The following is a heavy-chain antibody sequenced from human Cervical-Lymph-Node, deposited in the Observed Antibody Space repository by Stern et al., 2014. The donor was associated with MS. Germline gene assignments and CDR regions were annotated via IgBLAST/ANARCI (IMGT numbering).Heavy chain of an antibody. CDR1: GGSISSYY. CDR3: ARGDTVTTEYNYYYGMDV. J-gene: IGHJ6*02. D-gene: IGHD4-17*01. V-gene: IGHV4-59*01. Sequence: QVQLVESGPGLVKPSETLSLTCTVSGGSISSYYWTWIRQPPGKGLEWIGYIYYSGSTNYNPSLKSRVTISVDTSKNQFSLKLSSVTAADTAVYYCARGDTVTTEYNYYYGMDVWGQGTTVTVSS. CDR2: IYYSGST.